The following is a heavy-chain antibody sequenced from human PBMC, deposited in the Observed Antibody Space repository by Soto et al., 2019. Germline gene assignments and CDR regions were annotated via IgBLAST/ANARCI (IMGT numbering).Heavy chain of an antibody. CDR1: GGYISNYY. D-gene: IGHD2-21*02. CDR3: AREYGDARHYFDY. CDR2: IYSSGST. V-gene: IGHV4-59*01. J-gene: IGHJ4*02. Sequence: PSETLSLTCTVSGGYISNYYWSWIRQPPGKGLEWIGSIYSSGSTDYNPSLKGRVTISLNTSKNQFSLKLSSVTAADTALYYCAREYGDARHYFDYWGQGTLVTVSS.